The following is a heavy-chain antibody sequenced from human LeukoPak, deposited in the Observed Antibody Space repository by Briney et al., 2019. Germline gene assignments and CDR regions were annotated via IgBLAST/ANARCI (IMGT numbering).Heavy chain of an antibody. V-gene: IGHV1-69*13. D-gene: IGHD6-13*01. CDR1: GDTFSSYA. J-gene: IGHJ6*02. Sequence: SVEVSCKASGDTFSSYAISWVRQAPGQGLEWMGGIIPIFGTANYAQKFQGRVTITADESTSTAYMELSSLRSEDTAVYYCARSPLSSRWYMYYYGMDVWGQGTTVTVSS. CDR3: ARSPLSSRWYMYYYGMDV. CDR2: IIPIFGTA.